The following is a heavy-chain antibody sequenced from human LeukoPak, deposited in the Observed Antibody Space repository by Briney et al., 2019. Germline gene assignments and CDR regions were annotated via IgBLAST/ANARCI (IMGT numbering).Heavy chain of an antibody. V-gene: IGHV3-23*01. D-gene: IGHD3-3*01. CDR3: AKASNYQLRFHYFDY. J-gene: IGHJ4*02. CDR1: GFTFSSYA. CDR2: ISGSGGST. Sequence: GGSLRLSCAASGFTFSSYAMSWVRQAPGKGLEWVSAISGSGGSTYYADSVKGRFTISRDNSKNTLYLQMNSLRAEDTAVYYCAKASNYQLRFHYFDYRGQGTLVTVSS.